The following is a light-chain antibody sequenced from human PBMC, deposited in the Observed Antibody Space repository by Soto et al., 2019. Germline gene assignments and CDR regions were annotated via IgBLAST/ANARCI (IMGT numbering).Light chain of an antibody. CDR1: QSVSNNY. V-gene: IGKV3-20*01. CDR3: QQYNDWPLT. CDR2: GAS. Sequence: EIVLTQSPGTLSLSPVERATLSCGASQSVSNNYLSWYQQKPGQAPRLLIYGASNRATGIPDRFSGSGSGTDFTLTISRLEPEDFAVYYCQQYNDWPLTFGGGTKVDIK. J-gene: IGKJ4*01.